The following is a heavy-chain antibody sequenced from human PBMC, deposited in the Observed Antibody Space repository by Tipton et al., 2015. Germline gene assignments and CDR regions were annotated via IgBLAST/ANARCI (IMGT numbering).Heavy chain of an antibody. CDR3: AREVWYNDSTGYDY. CDR2: IYYSGIT. J-gene: IGHJ4*02. CDR1: GDSISSSISY. D-gene: IGHD3-22*01. Sequence: GLVKPSETLSLTCNVSGDSISSSISYWGWIRQPPGKGLECIGTIYYSGITFYNPSLKSRLTMSVDTSKNQFSLHLSSVTAADTAVYYCAREVWYNDSTGYDYWGQGTLVTVSS. V-gene: IGHV4-39*07.